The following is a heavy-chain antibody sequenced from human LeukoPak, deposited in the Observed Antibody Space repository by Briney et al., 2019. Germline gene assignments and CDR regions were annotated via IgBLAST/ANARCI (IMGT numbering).Heavy chain of an antibody. CDR1: GGSISSYY. Sequence: SETLSLTCTVSGGSISSYYWSWIRQPPGKGLEWIGYIYYSGSTNYNPSLKSRVTISVDTSKNQFSLKLSSVTAADTAVYYCARDRGIVVVPAAIYGASYYYYGMDVWGKGTTATVSS. D-gene: IGHD2-2*02. CDR2: IYYSGST. J-gene: IGHJ6*04. CDR3: ARDRGIVVVPAAIYGASYYYYGMDV. V-gene: IGHV4-59*01.